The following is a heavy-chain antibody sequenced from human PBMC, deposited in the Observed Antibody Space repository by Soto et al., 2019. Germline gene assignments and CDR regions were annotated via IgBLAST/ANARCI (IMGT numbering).Heavy chain of an antibody. CDR3: ARDTVPSIKTYYYDSSGYST. V-gene: IGHV4-61*01. D-gene: IGHD3-22*01. CDR2: VYYSGST. Sequence: QVQLQESGPGLVKPSETLSLTCTVSGGSVSSGSYYWSWIRQPPGKGLEWMGYVYYSGSTNYNPPLKSRLTISVDTSKIQFSLKLSSVTAADTAVYYCARDTVPSIKTYYYDSSGYSTWGQGTLVTVSS. CDR1: GGSVSSGSYY. J-gene: IGHJ5*02.